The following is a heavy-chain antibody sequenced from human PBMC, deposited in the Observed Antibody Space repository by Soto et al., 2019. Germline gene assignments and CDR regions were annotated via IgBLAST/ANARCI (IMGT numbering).Heavy chain of an antibody. Sequence: EVQLVESGGGLVQPGGSLRLSCAASGFTVSSNYMSWVRLAPGKGLEWVSVIYSGGSTYYADSVKGRFTISRHNSKNTLYLQMNSLRAEDTAVYYCARSYGDYAWYFDLWGRGTLVTVSS. CDR3: ARSYGDYAWYFDL. CDR2: IYSGGST. J-gene: IGHJ2*01. D-gene: IGHD4-17*01. V-gene: IGHV3-53*04. CDR1: GFTVSSNY.